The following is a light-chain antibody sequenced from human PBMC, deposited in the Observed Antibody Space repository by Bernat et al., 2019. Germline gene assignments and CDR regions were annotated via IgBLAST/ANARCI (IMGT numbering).Light chain of an antibody. J-gene: IGLJ1*01. CDR2: DVS. CDR3: SSWTRGNVYV. CDR1: SSDIGAYKY. Sequence: QSALTQPASVSGSPGQSITISCTGTSSDIGAYKYVSWYQQHPGKAPKLRISDVSNRPSGVSSRFSGTTSGNTASLTISGLRAEDEADYYCSSWTRGNVYVFGTGPKVTGL. V-gene: IGLV2-14*03.